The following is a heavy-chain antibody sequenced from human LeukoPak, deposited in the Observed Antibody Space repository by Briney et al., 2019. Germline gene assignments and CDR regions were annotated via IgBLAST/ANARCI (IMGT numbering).Heavy chain of an antibody. CDR2: INPNSGGT. CDR1: GYTFTGYY. Sequence: GASVKVSCKASGYTFTGYYMHWVRQAPGQGLEWMGWINPNSGGTNYAQKFQGWVTMTRDTSISTAYMELSRLRSDDTAVYYCARDPYCSGGSCGFDPWGQGTLVTVSS. V-gene: IGHV1-2*04. CDR3: ARDPYCSGGSCGFDP. J-gene: IGHJ5*02. D-gene: IGHD2-15*01.